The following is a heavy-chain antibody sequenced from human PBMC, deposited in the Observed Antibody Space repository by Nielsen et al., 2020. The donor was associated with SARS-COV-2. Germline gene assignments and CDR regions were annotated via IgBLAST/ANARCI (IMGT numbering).Heavy chain of an antibody. CDR3: AKHRWGHFYDSIDY. D-gene: IGHD3-22*01. CDR1: GFTFNNYH. CDR2: ISGGDDST. J-gene: IGHJ4*02. V-gene: IGHV3-23*01. Sequence: GESLKISCAASGFTFNNYHMSWVRQAPEKGLEWVSSISGGDDSTYYADSVKGRFTISRDNSKNTLYLQMHSLRAEDTAVYYCAKHRWGHFYDSIDYWGQGNLVTVSS.